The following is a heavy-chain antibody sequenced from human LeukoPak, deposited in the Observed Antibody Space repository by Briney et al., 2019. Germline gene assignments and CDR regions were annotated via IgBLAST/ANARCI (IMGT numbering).Heavy chain of an antibody. Sequence: QPGRSLRLSCAASGFTFSSYAMHWVRQAPGKGLEWVAAISYDGSNKYYADSVKGRFTISRDNSKNTLYLQMNSLRAEDTAVYYCARQCYDSSEDAFDIWGQGTMVTVSS. V-gene: IGHV3-30-3*01. CDR3: ARQCYDSSEDAFDI. J-gene: IGHJ3*02. CDR2: ISYDGSNK. CDR1: GFTFSSYA. D-gene: IGHD3-22*01.